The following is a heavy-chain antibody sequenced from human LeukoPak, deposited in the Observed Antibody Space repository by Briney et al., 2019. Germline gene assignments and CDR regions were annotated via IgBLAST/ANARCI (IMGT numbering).Heavy chain of an antibody. CDR1: GYTFNTYN. V-gene: IGHV1-18*01. Sequence: ASVKVSCKASGYTFNTYNINWVRQAPGQGLEWMGWISTYNDNTNYAQKFQGRVTMTTDTSTSTAYMELRSLRSDDTAVYYCATGSSTTTGAFDIWGQGTMVTVSS. J-gene: IGHJ3*02. CDR2: ISTYNDNT. CDR3: ATGSSTTTGAFDI. D-gene: IGHD1-1*01.